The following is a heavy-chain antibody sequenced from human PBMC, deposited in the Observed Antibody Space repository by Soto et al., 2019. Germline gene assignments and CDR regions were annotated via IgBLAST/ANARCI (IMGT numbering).Heavy chain of an antibody. CDR1: GGSISSSSYY. CDR2: IYYSGYT. CDR3: ARGPQWLVQFFFDF. J-gene: IGHJ4*02. D-gene: IGHD6-19*01. V-gene: IGHV4-39*07. Sequence: SETLSLTCTVSGGSISSSSYYWGWIRQPPGKGLEWIGSIYYSGYTYYNPSLKRRVSISVDTSKNQFSLKLSSVTAADTAVYYCARGPQWLVQFFFDFWGQGTLVTVSS.